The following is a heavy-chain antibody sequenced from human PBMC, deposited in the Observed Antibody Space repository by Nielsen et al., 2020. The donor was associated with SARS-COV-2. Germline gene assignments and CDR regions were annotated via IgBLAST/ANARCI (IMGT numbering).Heavy chain of an antibody. D-gene: IGHD3-3*01. CDR2: ISAYNGNT. V-gene: IGHV1-18*04. J-gene: IGHJ4*02. CDR1: GYTFTAYY. CDR3: ARESLRFFGPHSSRGKFDY. Sequence: ASVKVSCTASGYTFTAYYIHWVRQAPGQGLEWMGWISAYNGNTNYAQKLQGRVTMTTDTSTSTAYMELRSLRSDDTAVYYCARESLRFFGPHSSRGKFDYWGQGTLVTVSS.